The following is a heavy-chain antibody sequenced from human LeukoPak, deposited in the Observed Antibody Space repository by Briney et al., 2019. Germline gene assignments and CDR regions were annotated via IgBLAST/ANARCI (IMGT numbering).Heavy chain of an antibody. Sequence: LRLSCAASGFTFSDYYMSWIRQHPGKGLEWIGYIYYSGSTYYNPSLKSRVTISVDTSKNQFSLKLSSVTAADTAVYYCAREGYDGSGYYYGYFQHWGQGTLVTVSS. J-gene: IGHJ1*01. D-gene: IGHD3-22*01. CDR2: IYYSGST. V-gene: IGHV4-31*02. CDR3: AREGYDGSGYYYGYFQH. CDR1: GFTFSDYY.